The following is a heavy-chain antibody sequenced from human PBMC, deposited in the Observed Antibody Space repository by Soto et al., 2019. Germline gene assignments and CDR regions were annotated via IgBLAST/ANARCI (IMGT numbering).Heavy chain of an antibody. CDR3: ARVGWFGELDY. V-gene: IGHV4-34*01. Sequence: SETLSLTCAVSGGSISSGGYSWSWIRQPPGKGLEWIGEINHSGSTNYNPSLKSRVTISVDTSKNQFSLKLSSVTAADTAVYYCARVGWFGELDYWGQGTLVTVSS. CDR2: INHSGST. D-gene: IGHD3-10*01. CDR1: GGSISSGGYS. J-gene: IGHJ4*02.